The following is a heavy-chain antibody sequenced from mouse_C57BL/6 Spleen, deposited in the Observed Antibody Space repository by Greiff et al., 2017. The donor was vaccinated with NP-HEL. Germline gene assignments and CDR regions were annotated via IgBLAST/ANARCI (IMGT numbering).Heavy chain of an antibody. CDR2: ILPGSGNT. V-gene: IGHV1-9*01. J-gene: IGHJ1*03. CDR1: GYTFTGYW. D-gene: IGHD2-10*02. Sequence: VQLQQSGAELMKPGASVKLSCKATGYTFTGYWIEWVKQRPGHGLEWIGEILPGSGNTNYNEKFKGKATFTADTSSNTAYLQLSSLTTEDSAIYYCARKYGNSAGYWYFDVWGTGTTVTVSS. CDR3: ARKYGNSAGYWYFDV.